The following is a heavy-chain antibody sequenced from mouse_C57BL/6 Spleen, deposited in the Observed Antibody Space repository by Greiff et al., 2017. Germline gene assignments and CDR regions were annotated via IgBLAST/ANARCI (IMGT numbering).Heavy chain of an antibody. CDR3: TTPYYGSSYEGFAY. J-gene: IGHJ3*01. V-gene: IGHV14-4*01. CDR2: IDPENGDT. CDR1: GFNIKDDY. D-gene: IGHD1-1*01. Sequence: EVKVVESGAELVRPGASVKLSCTASGFNIKDDYMHWVKQRPEQGLEWIGWIDPENGDTEYASKFQGKATITADTSSNTAYLQLSSLTSEDTAVYYCTTPYYGSSYEGFAYWGQGTLVTVSA.